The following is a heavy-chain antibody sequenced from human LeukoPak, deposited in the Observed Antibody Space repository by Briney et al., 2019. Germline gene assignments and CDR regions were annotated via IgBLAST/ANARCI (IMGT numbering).Heavy chain of an antibody. J-gene: IGHJ4*02. CDR2: INPNSGGT. CDR1: GYTFTGYY. V-gene: IGHV1-2*02. CDR3: ARASGYYSPNPPGM. D-gene: IGHD3-22*01. Sequence: ASVKVSRKASGYTFTGYYMHWVRQAPGQGLEWMGWINPNSGGTNYAQKFQGRVTMTRDTSISTAYMELSRLRSDDTAVYYCARASGYYSPNPPGMWGQGTLVTVSS.